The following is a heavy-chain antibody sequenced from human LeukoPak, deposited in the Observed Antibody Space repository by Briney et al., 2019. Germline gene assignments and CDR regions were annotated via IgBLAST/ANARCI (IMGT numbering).Heavy chain of an antibody. CDR2: ISNSGDAT. CDR1: GFTFSNYA. CDR3: ARYWILDYYDSSGYLDY. D-gene: IGHD3-22*01. J-gene: IGHJ4*02. Sequence: GGSLELSCAASGFTFSNYAMSWVRQAPGKGLEWVSTISNSGDATYYADSVKGRFTISRDNSKNTLYLQMNSLRAEDTAVYYCARYWILDYYDSSGYLDYWGQGTLVTVSS. V-gene: IGHV3-23*01.